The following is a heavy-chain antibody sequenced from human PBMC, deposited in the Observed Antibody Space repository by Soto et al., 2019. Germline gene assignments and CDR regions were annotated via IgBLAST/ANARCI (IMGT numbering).Heavy chain of an antibody. CDR2: ISYSGST. Sequence: QVQLQESGPGLVKPSETLSLTCTVSGGSISGYFWGWIRQPPGKGLEWLGYISYSGSTNYNSSLKSRVTMSIETSKNQFSLRLTSVTAADTAVYYCVRDGAATGSVSLDYWGQGTLVTVSS. D-gene: IGHD6-13*01. CDR3: VRDGAATGSVSLDY. J-gene: IGHJ4*02. V-gene: IGHV4-59*01. CDR1: GGSISGYF.